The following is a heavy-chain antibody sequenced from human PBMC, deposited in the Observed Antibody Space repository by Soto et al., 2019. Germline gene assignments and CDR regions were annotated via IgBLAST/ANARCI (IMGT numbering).Heavy chain of an antibody. CDR2: IYYSGST. V-gene: IGHV4-59*01. Sequence: PSETLSLTCTASGGSISSYYWSWIRQPPGKGLEWIGYIYYSGSTNYNPSLKSRVTISVDTSKNQFSLKLSSVTAADTAVYYCARGGGYCSGGSCYPTLGYYYGMDVWGQGTTVTVSS. J-gene: IGHJ6*02. CDR1: GGSISSYY. CDR3: ARGGGYCSGGSCYPTLGYYYGMDV. D-gene: IGHD2-15*01.